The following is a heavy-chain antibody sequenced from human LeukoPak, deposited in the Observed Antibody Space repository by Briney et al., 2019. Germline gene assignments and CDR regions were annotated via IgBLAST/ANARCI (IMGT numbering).Heavy chain of an antibody. CDR1: GGSISNNSYY. J-gene: IGHJ4*02. V-gene: IGHV4-39*01. D-gene: IGHD6-19*01. Sequence: PSETLSLTCTVSGGSISNNSYYWGWIRQPPGKGLEWIGSIYYSGSTYYNPSLKSRVTISVDTSKNQFSLKLSSVTAADTAVYYCARRISAVAGSSWYWGQGTLVTVSS. CDR3: ARRISAVAGSSWY. CDR2: IYYSGST.